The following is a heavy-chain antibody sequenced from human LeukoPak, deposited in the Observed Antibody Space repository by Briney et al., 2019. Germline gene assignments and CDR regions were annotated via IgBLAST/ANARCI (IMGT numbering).Heavy chain of an antibody. D-gene: IGHD5-12*01. J-gene: IGHJ6*02. CDR1: GFTFSSYS. V-gene: IGHV3-21*01. Sequence: GGSLRLSCAASGFTFSSYSMNWVRQAPGRGLECVSSISSSCSYIYYADAVKGRFTISRDNAKNSLYLQMHSLRAEDTAVYYCARDGYSGYFHYYYGMDVWGQGTTVTVSS. CDR2: ISSSCSYI. CDR3: ARDGYSGYFHYYYGMDV.